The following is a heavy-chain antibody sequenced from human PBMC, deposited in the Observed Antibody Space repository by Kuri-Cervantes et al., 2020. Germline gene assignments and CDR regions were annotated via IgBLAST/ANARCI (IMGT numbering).Heavy chain of an antibody. D-gene: IGHD4-17*01. V-gene: IGHV3-7*01. J-gene: IGHJ4*02. CDR2: IKQDGSEK. Sequence: GGSLRLSCAASGFAFSTYAMSWVRQVPGKGLEWVANIKQDGSEKYYVDSVKGRFTISRDNAKNSLYLQMNSLRAEDTAVYYCARGSLRGHFDYWGQGTLVTVSS. CDR1: GFAFSTYA. CDR3: ARGSLRGHFDY.